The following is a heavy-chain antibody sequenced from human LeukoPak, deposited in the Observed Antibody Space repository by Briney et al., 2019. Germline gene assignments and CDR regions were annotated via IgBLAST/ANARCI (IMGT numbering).Heavy chain of an antibody. CDR1: GGPISSYY. V-gene: IGHV4-59*01. Sequence: SETLSLTCTVSGGPISSYYWSWIRQPPGKGLEWIGYIYYSGSTNYNPSLKSRVTISVDTSKNQFSLKLSSVTAADTAVYYCARGSDDLSHDYWGQGTLVTVSS. J-gene: IGHJ4*02. CDR3: ARGSDDLSHDY. CDR2: IYYSGST.